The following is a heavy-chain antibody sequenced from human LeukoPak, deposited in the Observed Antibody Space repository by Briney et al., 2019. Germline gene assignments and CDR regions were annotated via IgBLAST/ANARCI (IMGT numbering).Heavy chain of an antibody. J-gene: IGHJ3*02. V-gene: IGHV4-61*01. CDR1: GGSVSSESYH. CDR2: IFNSGSS. Sequence: SETLSLTCTVSGGSVSSESYHWSWIRRPPGKGLEWIAYIFNSGSSNHNPSLKSRVTISVDTFKNQFSLKLNSVTAADTAQYHCARGVGGVREGFDIWGQGTMVTVSS. CDR3: ARGVGGVREGFDI. D-gene: IGHD3-16*01.